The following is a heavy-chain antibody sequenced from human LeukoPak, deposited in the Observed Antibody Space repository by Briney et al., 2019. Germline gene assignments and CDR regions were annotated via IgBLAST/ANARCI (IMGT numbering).Heavy chain of an antibody. V-gene: IGHV1-3*01. Sequence: ASVKVSCKASGYMFTMYAVHWVRQAPGQRLEWVGWINPGNGNTKYPQKFQGRVTITRDTSASTVYMELNSLRSEDTAVYYCARDSDFGPTTVTKPGGMDVWGQGTTVTVSS. CDR2: INPGNGNT. CDR1: GYMFTMYA. D-gene: IGHD4-17*01. CDR3: ARDSDFGPTTVTKPGGMDV. J-gene: IGHJ6*02.